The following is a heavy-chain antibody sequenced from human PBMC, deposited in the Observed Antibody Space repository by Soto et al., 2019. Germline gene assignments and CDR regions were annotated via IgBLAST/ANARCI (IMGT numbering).Heavy chain of an antibody. Sequence: PSETLSLTCTVSGDSISSHYWSWIRQPPGKGLEWIGFGSTKYNPSLKSRIRISVDTSKNQFSLNLTSATAADTAVYYCARVSTSASGSYFTLDYLGQGTLVTVSS. D-gene: IGHD3-10*01. CDR1: GDSISSHY. CDR2: GST. V-gene: IGHV4-59*11. CDR3: ARVSTSASGSYFTLDY. J-gene: IGHJ4*02.